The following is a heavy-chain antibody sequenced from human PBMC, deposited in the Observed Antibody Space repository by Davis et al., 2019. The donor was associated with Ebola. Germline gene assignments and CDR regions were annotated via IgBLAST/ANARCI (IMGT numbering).Heavy chain of an antibody. CDR2: IKQDGSEK. J-gene: IGHJ6*02. Sequence: GGSLRLSCAASGFTFSSYWMSWVRQAPGKGLEWVANIKQDGSEKYYVDSVKGRFTISRDNAKNTLYLQMNSLRAEDTAVYYCARDLPYYYYGMDVWGQGTTVTVSS. CDR3: ARDLPYYYYGMDV. V-gene: IGHV3-7*01. CDR1: GFTFSSYW.